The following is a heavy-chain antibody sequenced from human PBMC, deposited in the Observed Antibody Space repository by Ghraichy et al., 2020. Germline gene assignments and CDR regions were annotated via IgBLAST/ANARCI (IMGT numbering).Heavy chain of an antibody. Sequence: SQTLSLTCAVYGGSFSGYYWSWIRQPPGKGLEWIGEINHSGSTNYNLSLKSRVTISVDTSKNQFSLKLSSVTAADTAVYYCARSEYSSSEYYFDYWGQGTLVTVSS. CDR1: GGSFSGYY. V-gene: IGHV4-34*01. CDR3: ARSEYSSSEYYFDY. D-gene: IGHD6-13*01. J-gene: IGHJ4*02. CDR2: INHSGST.